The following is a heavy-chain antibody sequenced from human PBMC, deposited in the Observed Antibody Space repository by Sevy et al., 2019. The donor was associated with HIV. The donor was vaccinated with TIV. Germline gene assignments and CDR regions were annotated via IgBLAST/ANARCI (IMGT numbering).Heavy chain of an antibody. D-gene: IGHD4-17*01. Sequence: GGSLRLACVGSGFIFDDYGMHWVRRAPGKGLEWVALLSHDGGKKYYADSVKGRFTISRDNFKNTLYLQMNTLRRDDTAAYFCTKDPPVYGDFPYGMDVWGQGTTVTVSS. V-gene: IGHV3-30*18. J-gene: IGHJ6*02. CDR1: GFIFDDYG. CDR3: TKDPPVYGDFPYGMDV. CDR2: LSHDGGKK.